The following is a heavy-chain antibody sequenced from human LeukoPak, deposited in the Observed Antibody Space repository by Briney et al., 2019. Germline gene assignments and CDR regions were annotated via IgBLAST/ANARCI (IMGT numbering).Heavy chain of an antibody. J-gene: IGHJ4*02. CDR3: ARDADTATDY. D-gene: IGHD5-18*01. CDR2: IYYTGST. Sequence: SETLSLTCTVSGGSISDYYWTWIRQPPGKRLEWIGYIYYTGSTNYNPSLKSRVTISVDTSKNQFSLKLSSVTAADTAVYYCARDADTATDYWGQGTLVTVSS. V-gene: IGHV4-59*12. CDR1: GGSISDYY.